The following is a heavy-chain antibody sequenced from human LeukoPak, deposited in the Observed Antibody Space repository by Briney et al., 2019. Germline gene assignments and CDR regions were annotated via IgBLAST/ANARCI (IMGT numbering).Heavy chain of an antibody. CDR2: ISSSSSYI. V-gene: IGHV3-21*01. Sequence: GGPLRLFCAASGFTFSSYSMNWVRQAPGKGLEWVSYISSSSSYIYYADSGKGRFTISRDNAKNSLYLQMNSLRAEDTAVYYCARRIDSSGYYYYYGMDVWGQGTTVTVSS. D-gene: IGHD3-22*01. CDR3: ARRIDSSGYYYYYGMDV. J-gene: IGHJ6*02. CDR1: GFTFSSYS.